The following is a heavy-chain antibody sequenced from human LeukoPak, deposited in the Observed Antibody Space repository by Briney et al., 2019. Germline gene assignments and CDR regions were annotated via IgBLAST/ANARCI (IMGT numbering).Heavy chain of an antibody. V-gene: IGHV3-23*01. CDR2: ISGSGDYT. CDR3: AKEGASGWPKYYFDY. CDR1: GFTFSSYA. Sequence: PGGSLRLSCAASGFTFSSYAMNWVRLAPGKGLEWVSRISGSGDYTYYADSVKGRFTISRDNSKNTLFLQMNSLRAEDTAIYYCAKEGASGWPKYYFDYWGQGTLVTVSS. D-gene: IGHD6-19*01. J-gene: IGHJ4*02.